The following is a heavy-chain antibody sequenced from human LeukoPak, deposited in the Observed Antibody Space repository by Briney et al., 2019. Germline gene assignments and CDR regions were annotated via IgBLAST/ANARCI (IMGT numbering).Heavy chain of an antibody. D-gene: IGHD3-16*01. J-gene: IGHJ4*02. Sequence: ASVKVSCKASGYTFTSYAMHWVSQAPGQRLEWMGWTNAGNGNTKYSQEFQGRVTITRDTSASKAYMELSSLRSEDMAVYYCARDRGDYGEHTYYFDYWGQATLVTVSP. CDR3: ARDRGDYGEHTYYFDY. CDR1: GYTFTSYA. V-gene: IGHV1-3*02. CDR2: TNAGNGNT.